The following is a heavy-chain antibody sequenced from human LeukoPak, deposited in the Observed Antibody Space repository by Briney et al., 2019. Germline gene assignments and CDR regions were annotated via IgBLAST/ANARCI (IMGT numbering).Heavy chain of an antibody. CDR2: IKEDGSEK. Sequence: PGGSLRLSCAASGFTFSSNWMSWVRQAPGKGLEWVANIKEDGSEKYYVDSVKGRFTISRDNAKNSVYLQMNSLRAEDTAVYYCARDSGWYRFDYWGQGTLVTVSS. J-gene: IGHJ4*02. CDR3: ARDSGWYRFDY. CDR1: GFTFSSNW. D-gene: IGHD6-19*01. V-gene: IGHV3-7*01.